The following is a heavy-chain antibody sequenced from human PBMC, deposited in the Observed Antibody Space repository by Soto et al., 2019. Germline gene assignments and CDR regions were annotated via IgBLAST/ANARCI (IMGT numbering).Heavy chain of an antibody. J-gene: IGHJ3*02. D-gene: IGHD3-10*01. CDR1: GFSFGPFW. V-gene: IGHV3-74*01. Sequence: GGSLRLSCAASGFSFGPFWMHWVRQAPGKGLVWVSHINGDASTILYADSVKGRFTISRDNARSTLFLQMNGLRAEDTAVYYCVRDRGYPDSFNIWGQGTTVTVSS. CDR2: INGDASTI. CDR3: VRDRGYPDSFNI.